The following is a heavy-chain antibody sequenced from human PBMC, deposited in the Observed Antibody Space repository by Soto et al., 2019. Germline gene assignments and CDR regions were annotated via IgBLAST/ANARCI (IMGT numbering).Heavy chain of an antibody. D-gene: IGHD3-3*01. V-gene: IGHV4-31*03. CDR1: GGSISSGGYY. CDR3: SRVAGVTIVGVVPHRMAV. Sequence: SETLSLTCTVSGGSISSGGYYWSWIRQHPGKGLEWIGYIYYSGSTYYNPSLKSRVTISVDTSKNQFSLKLSSVTAADTAVYYCSRVAGVTIVGVVPHRMAVWGPGAKVTVSS. J-gene: IGHJ6*02. CDR2: IYYSGST.